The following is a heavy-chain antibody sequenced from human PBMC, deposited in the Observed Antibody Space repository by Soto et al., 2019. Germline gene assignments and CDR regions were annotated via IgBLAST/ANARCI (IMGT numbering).Heavy chain of an antibody. J-gene: IGHJ6*03. D-gene: IGHD2-2*01. Sequence: SETLSLTCTVSGGSISSYYWSWIRPPPGKGLEWIGYIYYSGSTNYNPSLKSRVTISVDTSKNQFSLKLSSVTAADTAVYYCARAEADIVVVPAAVGYNYYYYYMDVWGKGTTVTVSS. V-gene: IGHV4-59*01. CDR1: GGSISSYY. CDR3: ARAEADIVVVPAAVGYNYYYYYMDV. CDR2: IYYSGST.